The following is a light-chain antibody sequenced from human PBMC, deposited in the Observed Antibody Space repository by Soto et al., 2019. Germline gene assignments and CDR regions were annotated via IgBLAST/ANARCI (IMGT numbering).Light chain of an antibody. CDR2: GAS. CDR3: QHYGNSPT. Sequence: EIVLTQSPGTLSLSPGDGATLSCRASQSVSSGYLAWYQQKPGQAPRLLIYGASRRATGIPDRFSGSGSGTDFTLSISRLEPEDFAVYWCQHYGNSPTFGGGTKVDI. CDR1: QSVSSGY. J-gene: IGKJ4*01. V-gene: IGKV3-20*01.